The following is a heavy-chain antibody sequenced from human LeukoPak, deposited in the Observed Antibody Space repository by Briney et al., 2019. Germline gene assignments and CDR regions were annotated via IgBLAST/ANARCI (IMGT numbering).Heavy chain of an antibody. CDR3: AGGSGSYRNY. J-gene: IGHJ4*02. V-gene: IGHV1-8*03. CDR2: MNPNSGNT. CDR1: GYTFTSYD. Sequence: GASVKLSCNASGYTFTSYDINWVRQATGQGLEWMGWMNPNSGNTGYAQKFQCRAAITRNNSISTAYIGLSSLRSEDTGVYYCAGGSGSYRNYWGQGTLVTVSS. D-gene: IGHD1-26*01.